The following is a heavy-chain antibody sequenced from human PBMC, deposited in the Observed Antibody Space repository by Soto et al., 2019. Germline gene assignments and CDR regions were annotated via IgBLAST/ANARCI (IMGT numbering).Heavy chain of an antibody. CDR1: GFTFSSYA. D-gene: IGHD2-15*01. CDR2: ISSNGGST. J-gene: IGHJ6*02. V-gene: IGHV3-64D*06. CDR3: ARRLSKDIVVVVAPGGMDV. Sequence: PGGSLRLSCSASGFTFSSYAMHWVRQAPGKGLEYVSAISSNGGSTYYADSVKGRFTISRDNSKNTLYLQMSSLRAEDTAVYYYARRLSKDIVVVVAPGGMDVWGQGTTVTVSS.